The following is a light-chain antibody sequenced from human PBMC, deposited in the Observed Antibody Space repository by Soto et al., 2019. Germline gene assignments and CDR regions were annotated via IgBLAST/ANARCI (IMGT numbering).Light chain of an antibody. J-gene: IGKJ1*01. CDR3: QQYGTSPT. V-gene: IGKV3-20*01. CDR1: QSVSSN. CDR2: GAS. Sequence: EIVLTQSPATLSLSSGVRATLSCRASQSVSSNLAWYQQRPGQAPRLLIYGASSRATGIPDRFSGSGSGTDFTLTISRLEPEDFAVYYCQQYGTSPTFGQGTKVDI.